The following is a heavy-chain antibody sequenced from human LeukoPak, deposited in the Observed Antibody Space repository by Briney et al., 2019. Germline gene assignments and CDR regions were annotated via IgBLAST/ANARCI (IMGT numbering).Heavy chain of an antibody. CDR1: RFTFSDYT. CDR2: ISSSSSYI. J-gene: IGHJ3*01. CDR3: ARHTNLLRPASDAFAF. D-gene: IGHD1-14*01. V-gene: IGHV3-21*01. Sequence: KAGGSLRLSCAASRFTFSDYTMNWVRQAPGKGLQWVSSISSSSSYIYYADSVKGRFTISRDNAKNSLYLQMNSLRAEDMAVYYCARHTNLLRPASDAFAFWGQGTMVTVSS.